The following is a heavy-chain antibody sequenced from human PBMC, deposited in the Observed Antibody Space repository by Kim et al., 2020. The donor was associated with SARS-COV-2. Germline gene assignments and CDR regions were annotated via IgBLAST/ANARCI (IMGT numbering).Heavy chain of an antibody. Sequence: GESLKISCQGSGYNFGTYWISWVRQMPGKGLEWLGRIDPSDSYTTYNPSFEGHVTVSTDESKTTVFLQWRSLKASDSAIYYCARDASGGMDVWGQGTTVSVSS. CDR3: ARDASGGMDV. CDR2: IDPSDSYT. CDR1: GYNFGTYW. V-gene: IGHV5-10-1*01. J-gene: IGHJ6*02.